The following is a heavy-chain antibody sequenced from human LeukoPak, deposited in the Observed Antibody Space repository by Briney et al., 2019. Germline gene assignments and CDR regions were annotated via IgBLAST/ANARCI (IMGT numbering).Heavy chain of an antibody. CDR2: IYSNGDT. CDR3: ARGLWFGELFYFDY. V-gene: IGHV4-61*10. J-gene: IGHJ4*02. Sequence: SETLSLTCTVSGGSISSGPYYWNWIRQPAGKGLEWIGRIYSNGDTDYHPSLKSRVTISLDTPKNQLSLKLSSVTAADTAVYYCARGLWFGELFYFDYWGQGTLVTVSS. CDR1: GGSISSGPYY. D-gene: IGHD3-10*01.